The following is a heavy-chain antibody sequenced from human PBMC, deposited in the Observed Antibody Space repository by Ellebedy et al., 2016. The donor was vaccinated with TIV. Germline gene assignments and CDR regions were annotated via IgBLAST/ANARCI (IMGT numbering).Heavy chain of an antibody. CDR2: IIPIFGTA. V-gene: IGHV1-69*13. Sequence: SVKVSXKASRGTFSSYAISWLRQAPGQGLEWMGGIIPIFGTANYAKKFQGRVTITEDESTSTAYMELSSLRSEDTAVYYCARAFGYSRLGYWGQGTLVTVSS. CDR3: ARAFGYSRLGY. J-gene: IGHJ4*02. CDR1: RGTFSSYA. D-gene: IGHD6-13*01.